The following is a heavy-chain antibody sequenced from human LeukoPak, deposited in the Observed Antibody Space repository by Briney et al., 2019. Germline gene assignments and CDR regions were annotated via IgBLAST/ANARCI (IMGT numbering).Heavy chain of an antibody. Sequence: AGSLRLSCVASGFTVSSNYMSWVRQAPGKGLEWVSVIYSGDNTYYVDSVKGRFTISRDSSKNTLYLQMNSLRAEDTAVYYCARDYYDILTANRQTKSSYFDYWGQGTLVTVSS. D-gene: IGHD3-9*01. V-gene: IGHV3-66*01. J-gene: IGHJ4*02. CDR1: GFTVSSNY. CDR2: IYSGDNT. CDR3: ARDYYDILTANRQTKSSYFDY.